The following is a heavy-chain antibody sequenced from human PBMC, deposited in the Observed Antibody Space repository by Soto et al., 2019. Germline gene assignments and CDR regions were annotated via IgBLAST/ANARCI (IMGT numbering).Heavy chain of an antibody. Sequence: EVQLVESGGGLVQPGRSLRLSCAASGFTFVDYAMHWVRQAPGKGLEWVSGISWDSGTIGYADSVKGRFTISRDNAKNSLYLRMNSLRPEDTALYYCAIQYSSSRFTFDYWGQGTLVPVSS. V-gene: IGHV3-9*01. D-gene: IGHD6-13*01. CDR2: ISWDSGTI. CDR3: AIQYSSSRFTFDY. J-gene: IGHJ4*02. CDR1: GFTFVDYA.